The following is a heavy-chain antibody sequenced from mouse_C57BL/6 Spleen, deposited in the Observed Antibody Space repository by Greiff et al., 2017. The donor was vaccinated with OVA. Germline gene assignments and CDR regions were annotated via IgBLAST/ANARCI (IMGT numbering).Heavy chain of an antibody. J-gene: IGHJ3*01. D-gene: IGHD2-4*01. Sequence: EVQRVESGGGLVKPGGSLKLSCAASGFTFSSYAMSWVRQTPEKRLEWVATISDGGSYTYYPDNVKGRFTISRDNAKNNLYLQMSHLKSEDTAMYYCARPSLYYDYDGFAYWGQGTLVTVSA. CDR2: ISDGGSYT. CDR3: ARPSLYYDYDGFAY. CDR1: GFTFSSYA. V-gene: IGHV5-4*01.